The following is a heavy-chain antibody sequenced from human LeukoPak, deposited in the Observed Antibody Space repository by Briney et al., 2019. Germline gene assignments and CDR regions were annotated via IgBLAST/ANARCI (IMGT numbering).Heavy chain of an antibody. V-gene: IGHV4-61*02. CDR1: GGSISSGSYY. D-gene: IGHD3-16*01. CDR3: ARDRGGNYYYYYMDV. J-gene: IGHJ6*03. Sequence: SSETLSLTCTVSGGSISSGSYYWSWIRQPAGKGLEWIGRIYTSGSTNYNPSLKSRVTISVDTSKNQFSLKLSSVTAADTAVYYCARDRGGNYYYYYMDVWGKGTTVTISS. CDR2: IYTSGST.